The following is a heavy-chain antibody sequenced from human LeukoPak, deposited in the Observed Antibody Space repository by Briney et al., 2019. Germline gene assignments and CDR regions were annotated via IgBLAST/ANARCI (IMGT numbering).Heavy chain of an antibody. J-gene: IGHJ4*02. V-gene: IGHV6-1*01. CDR1: GDSVSSNIAA. D-gene: IGHD2-15*01. Sequence: SQTLSLACAISGDSVSSNIAAWNWIRQSPSRGLEWLGRSYYRSKWYNDYAVSVKSRITINPDTSKNQFSLQLNSVTPEDTAVYYCARVGCSSGSCYSFDYWGQGTLVTVSS. CDR3: ARVGCSSGSCYSFDY. CDR2: SYYRSKWYN.